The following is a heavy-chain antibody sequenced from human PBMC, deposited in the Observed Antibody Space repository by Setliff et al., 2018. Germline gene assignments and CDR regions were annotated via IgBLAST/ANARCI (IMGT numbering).Heavy chain of an antibody. CDR1: GFTFSPYI. CDR2: ISNDDTKK. Sequence: GGSLRLSCAASGFTFSPYIIHWVRQAPGKGLEWVALISNDDTKKYFADSVKGRFTISRDSSRNTVDLQMSSLRAEDTAVYYCARNWVTAQHYYYGMDVWGQGTTVTVSS. CDR3: ARNWVTAQHYYYGMDV. D-gene: IGHD2-21*02. V-gene: IGHV3-30*03. J-gene: IGHJ6*02.